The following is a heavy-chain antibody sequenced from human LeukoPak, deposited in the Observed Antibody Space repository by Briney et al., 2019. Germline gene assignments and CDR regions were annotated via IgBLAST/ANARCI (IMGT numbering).Heavy chain of an antibody. V-gene: IGHV4-34*01. D-gene: IGHD3-9*01. J-gene: IGHJ3*02. CDR1: GGSFSGYY. CDR2: INHSGST. Sequence: SETLSLTCAVYGGSFSGYYWSWIRQPPGKGLEWIGEINHSGSTSYNPSLKSRVTISVDTSKNQFSLKLSSVTAADTAVYYCARGGTLRYFDWLSDAFDIWGQGTMVTVSS. CDR3: ARGGTLRYFDWLSDAFDI.